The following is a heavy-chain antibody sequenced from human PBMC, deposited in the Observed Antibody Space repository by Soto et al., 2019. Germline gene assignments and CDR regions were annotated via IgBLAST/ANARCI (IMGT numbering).Heavy chain of an antibody. CDR1: GGSISSEYFH. CDR3: AREDDGGDRDYYGLDV. CDR2: IHYTGSI. Sequence: QVQLQQSGPGLVEPSQTLSLTCAVSGGSISSEYFHWTWIRQSPGKGLEWIGYIHYTGSIMYNPSFKSRLTTAVDTTNNQSSLQLTSVTAADTAVYFCAREDDGGDRDYYGLDVWGQGTTVTVSS. J-gene: IGHJ6*02. V-gene: IGHV4-30-4*08. D-gene: IGHD2-21*02.